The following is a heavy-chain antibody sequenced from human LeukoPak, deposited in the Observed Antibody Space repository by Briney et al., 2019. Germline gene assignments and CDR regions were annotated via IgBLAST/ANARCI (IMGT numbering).Heavy chain of an antibody. J-gene: IGHJ6*02. CDR3: ARDRIAVAGTGYYYGMDV. Sequence: NPSETLSLTCTVSGGSISSYYWSWIRQPPGKGLEWIGYIYYSGSTNYNPSLKSRVTISVDTSKNQFSLKLSSVTAADTAVYYCARDRIAVAGTGYYYGMDVWGQGTTVTVSS. CDR1: GGSISSYY. V-gene: IGHV4-59*01. D-gene: IGHD6-19*01. CDR2: IYYSGST.